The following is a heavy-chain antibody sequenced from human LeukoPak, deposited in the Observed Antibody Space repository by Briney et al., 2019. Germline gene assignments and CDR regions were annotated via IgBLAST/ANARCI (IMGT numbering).Heavy chain of an antibody. V-gene: IGHV3-53*01. CDR1: GFTVSSNY. J-gene: IGHJ6*02. CDR2: IYSGGST. D-gene: IGHD2-2*01. CDR3: ARGRSTSVSYYYGMDV. Sequence: GGSLRLSCAASGFTVSSNYMSWVRQAPGKGLEWVSVIYSGGSTYYAGSVKGRFTISRDNSKNTLYLQMNSLRAEDTAVYYCARGRSTSVSYYYGMDVWGQGTTVTVSS.